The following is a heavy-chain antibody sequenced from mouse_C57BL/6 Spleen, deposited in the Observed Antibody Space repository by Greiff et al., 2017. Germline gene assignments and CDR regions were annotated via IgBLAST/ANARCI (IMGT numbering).Heavy chain of an antibody. CDR3: ARRGVITAGVPYAMDY. CDR2: FSPGSGST. D-gene: IGHD1-1*01. CDR1: GYTFTGYW. J-gene: IGHJ4*01. Sequence: QVQLQQSGAELMKPGASVKLSCKATGYTFTGYWIEWVKQRPGHGLEWIGEFSPGSGSTNYNEKFKGKATLPADTSSNTAYMQLSSLTTEYSSCYYCARRGVITAGVPYAMDYWGQGTSVTVSS. V-gene: IGHV1-9*01.